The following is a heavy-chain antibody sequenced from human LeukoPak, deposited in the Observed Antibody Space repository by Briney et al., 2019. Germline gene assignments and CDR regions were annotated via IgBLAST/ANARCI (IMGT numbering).Heavy chain of an antibody. J-gene: IGHJ4*02. CDR1: GFTFSSYA. V-gene: IGHV3-30*04. D-gene: IGHD6-6*01. Sequence: GGSLRLSCAASGFTFSSYAMHWVRQAPGKGLEWVAVISYDGSNKYYADSVKGQFTISRDNSKDTLYLQMNSLRAEDTAVYYCASHANFEYSSSSGFDYWGQGTLVTVSS. CDR2: ISYDGSNK. CDR3: ASHANFEYSSSSGFDY.